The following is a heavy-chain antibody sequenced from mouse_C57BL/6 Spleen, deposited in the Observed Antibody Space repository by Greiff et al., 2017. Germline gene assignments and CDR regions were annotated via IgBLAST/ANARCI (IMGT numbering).Heavy chain of an antibody. J-gene: IGHJ3*01. D-gene: IGHD2-4*01. V-gene: IGHV1-7*01. CDR3: ARSCYDYDEGAWFAY. CDR2: INPSSGYT. CDR1: GYTFTSYW. Sequence: QVQLKESGAELAKPGASVKLSCKASGYTFTSYWMHWVKQRPGQGLEWIGYINPSSGYTKYNQKFKDKATLTADKSSSTAYMQLSSLTYEDSAVYYCARSCYDYDEGAWFAYWGQGTLVTVSA.